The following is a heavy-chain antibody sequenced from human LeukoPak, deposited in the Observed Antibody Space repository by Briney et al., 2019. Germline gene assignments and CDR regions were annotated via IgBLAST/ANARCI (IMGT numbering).Heavy chain of an antibody. V-gene: IGHV3-20*04. CDR2: INWNGGSI. Sequence: TGGSLRLSCAASGFTFDNYGLSWVRQAPGKGLEWVSGINWNGGSIGYADSVKGRFAISRDNAKNSLYLQMNSLRAEDTAVYYCARDGGGSSPRSYYYYYMDVWGKGTTVTVSS. D-gene: IGHD1-26*01. CDR1: GFTFDNYG. CDR3: ARDGGGSSPRSYYYYYMDV. J-gene: IGHJ6*03.